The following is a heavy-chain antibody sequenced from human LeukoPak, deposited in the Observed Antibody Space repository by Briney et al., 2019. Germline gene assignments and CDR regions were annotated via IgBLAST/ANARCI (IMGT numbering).Heavy chain of an antibody. CDR2: IYYSGST. Sequence: SSETLSLTWTVSGGSISSSSYYWGWIRQPPGKGLEWIGSIYYSGSTYYNPSLKSRVTISVDTSKNQFSLKLSSVTAADTAVYYCARDRQQLALDYYYYYGMDVWGQGTTVTVSS. J-gene: IGHJ6*02. CDR3: ARDRQQLALDYYYYYGMDV. D-gene: IGHD6-13*01. V-gene: IGHV4-39*02. CDR1: GGSISSSSYY.